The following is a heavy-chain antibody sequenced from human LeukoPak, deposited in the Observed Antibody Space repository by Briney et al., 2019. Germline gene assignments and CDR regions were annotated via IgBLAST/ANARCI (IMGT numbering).Heavy chain of an antibody. D-gene: IGHD2-15*01. CDR3: ARDQRCSGGSCYSSRDWFDP. J-gene: IGHJ5*02. CDR1: GGSISSYY. V-gene: IGHV4-59*06. CDR2: IYYSGST. Sequence: PSETLSLTCTVSGGSISSYYWSWIRQPPGKGLEWIGYIYYSGSTYYNPSLKSRVTISVDTSKNQSSLKLSSVTAADTAVYYCARDQRCSGGSCYSSRDWFDPWGQGTLVTVSS.